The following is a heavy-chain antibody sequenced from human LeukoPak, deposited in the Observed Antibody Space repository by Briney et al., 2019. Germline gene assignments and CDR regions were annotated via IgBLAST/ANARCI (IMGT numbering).Heavy chain of an antibody. CDR2: IKQDGSEK. J-gene: IGHJ5*02. D-gene: IGHD6-19*01. V-gene: IGHV3-7*03. CDR3: AKKASGWYPGWFDP. CDR1: GFTFSSYW. Sequence: GGSLRLSCAASGFTFSSYWMSWVRQAPGKGLEWVANIKQDGSEKYYVDSVKGRFTISRDNAKNSLYLQMNSLRAEDTAVYYCAKKASGWYPGWFDPWGQGTLVTVSS.